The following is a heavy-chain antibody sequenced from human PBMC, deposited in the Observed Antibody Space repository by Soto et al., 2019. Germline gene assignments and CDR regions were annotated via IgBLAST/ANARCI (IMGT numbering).Heavy chain of an antibody. CDR1: GFSISTHA. CDR2: FSGRSGDT. V-gene: IGHV3-23*01. CDR3: ARDSSAWPNYFDS. D-gene: IGHD6-19*01. J-gene: IGHJ4*02. Sequence: QPGGSLRLSCVASGFSISTHALTWVRQAPGKGLEWVSFFSGRSGDTYYAASVKGRFTISGDSSKNTVILQMNNLRADDTALYYCARDSSAWPNYFDSWGQGIQVTVSS.